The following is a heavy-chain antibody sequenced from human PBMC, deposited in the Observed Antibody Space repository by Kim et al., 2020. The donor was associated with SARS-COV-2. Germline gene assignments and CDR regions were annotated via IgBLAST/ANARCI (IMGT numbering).Heavy chain of an antibody. CDR2: INPNSGGT. Sequence: ASVKVSCKASGYTFTGYYMHWVRQAPGQGLEWMGRINPNSGGTNYAQKFQSRVTMTRDTSISTAYMELSRLRSDDTAVYYCARVYSSDWLYYFDYWGQGTLVTVSS. D-gene: IGHD6-19*01. J-gene: IGHJ4*02. V-gene: IGHV1-2*06. CDR1: GYTFTGYY. CDR3: ARVYSSDWLYYFDY.